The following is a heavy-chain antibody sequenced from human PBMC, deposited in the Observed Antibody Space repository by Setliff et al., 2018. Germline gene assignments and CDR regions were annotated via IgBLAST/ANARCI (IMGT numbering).Heavy chain of an antibody. CDR2: TYSGGET. J-gene: IGHJ6*02. CDR3: ARDGVYYAMDV. CDR1: GFIVNNNE. V-gene: IGHV3-53*01. Sequence: LRLSCAASGFIVNNNEMCWVRQAPGKGLEWLSVTYSGGETKYADSVNGRFTISRDASENSISLQMNSLRVDDTAVYYCARDGVYYAMDVWGQGTTVTVSS.